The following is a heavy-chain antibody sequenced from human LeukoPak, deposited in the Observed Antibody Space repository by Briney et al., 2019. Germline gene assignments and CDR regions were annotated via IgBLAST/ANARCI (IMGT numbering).Heavy chain of an antibody. CDR1: GYTFTSHG. J-gene: IGHJ4*02. CDR2: ISTYNGYT. V-gene: IGHV1-18*01. CDR3: SSLKDYGYYYYFDY. D-gene: IGHD4-17*01. Sequence: ASVKVSCKASGYTFTSHGVSWVRHAPGQGLERMGCISTYNGYTTNTQKLQGRVTMTTDTSTNRVYMELRSLRSDDAAVYYYSSLKDYGYYYYFDYWGQGTLVTVSS.